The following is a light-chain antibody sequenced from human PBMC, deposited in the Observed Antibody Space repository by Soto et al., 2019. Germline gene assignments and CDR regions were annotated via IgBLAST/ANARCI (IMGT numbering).Light chain of an antibody. CDR2: VNSDGSH. CDR3: QTWGTGRGI. V-gene: IGLV4-69*01. CDR1: SGHSHYA. J-gene: IGLJ2*01. Sequence: QSVLTQSPSAAASLGASVKLTCTLSSGHSHYAIAWHQQQPEKGPRYLMKVNSDGSHSKGDGIPDRFSGSSSGSERYLTISSLQSEDEADYYCQTWGTGRGIFGGGTKLTVL.